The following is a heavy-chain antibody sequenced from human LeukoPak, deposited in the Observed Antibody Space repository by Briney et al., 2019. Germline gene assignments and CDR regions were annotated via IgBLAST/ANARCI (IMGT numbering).Heavy chain of an antibody. CDR3: AREQQARHSNWFDP. CDR1: GFTLSSYW. CDR2: INRDGIEK. Sequence: EGSLRLSCAASGFTLSSYWMSWGRQAPGKGLEWVANINRDGIEKYYVDSVKGRFTISRDNAKNSLYLQMNSLRAEDTAVYFCAREQQARHSNWFDPWGQGTLVTVSS. J-gene: IGHJ5*02. D-gene: IGHD6-13*01. V-gene: IGHV3-7*01.